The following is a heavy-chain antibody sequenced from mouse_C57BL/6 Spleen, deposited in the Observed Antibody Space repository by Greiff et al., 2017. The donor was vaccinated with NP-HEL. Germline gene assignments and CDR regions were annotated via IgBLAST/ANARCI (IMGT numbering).Heavy chain of an antibody. Sequence: VQLQQSGAELVMPGASVKLSCKASGYTFTSYWMHWVKQRPGQGLEWIGEIDPSDSYTNYNQKFKGKSTLTVDKSSSTAYMQLSSLTSEDSAVYFLARGDLDGYFDVWGTVTTVTVSS. V-gene: IGHV1-69*01. CDR1: GYTFTSYW. J-gene: IGHJ1*03. CDR2: IDPSDSYT. CDR3: ARGDLDGYFDV.